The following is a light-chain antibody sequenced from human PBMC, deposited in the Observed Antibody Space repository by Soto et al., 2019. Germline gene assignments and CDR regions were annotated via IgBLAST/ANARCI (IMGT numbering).Light chain of an antibody. J-gene: IGKJ2*01. CDR1: KSFDSN. V-gene: IGKV3D-15*01. CDR3: QQYNLWPHT. CDR2: LAS. Sequence: DMVMTQSPATLSVSPGGNATLSCRASKSFDSNLAWYQQKPGQPPRLLIYLASKRATGIPARFRGSGSGTDFALTISGLQSEDSAVYYCQQYNLWPHTFGQGTKVEIK.